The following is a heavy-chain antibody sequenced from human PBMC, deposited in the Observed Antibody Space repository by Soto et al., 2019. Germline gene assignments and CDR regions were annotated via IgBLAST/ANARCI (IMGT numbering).Heavy chain of an antibody. CDR1: GFGFDDYV. Sequence: CLRLSCAACGFGFDDYVMHWVRQPPGRGLEWVSGITWNGGTIRYVDSVKGRFTISRDNAENSLYLQMNSLRPEDTAVYYCAKGGSAALIAPSGRDNWFDPWGQRTQVTVSS. J-gene: IGHJ5*02. V-gene: IGHV3-9*01. D-gene: IGHD6-13*01. CDR3: AKGGSAALIAPSGRDNWFDP. CDR2: ITWNGGTI.